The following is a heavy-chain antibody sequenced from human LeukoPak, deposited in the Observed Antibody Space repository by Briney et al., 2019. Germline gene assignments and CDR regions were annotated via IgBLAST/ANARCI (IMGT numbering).Heavy chain of an antibody. CDR1: GFTFSSYA. CDR2: ISGSGGST. CDR3: AKRPRLLWFGELSRNYFDY. J-gene: IGHJ4*02. V-gene: IGHV3-23*01. Sequence: GGSLRLSCAASGFTFSSYAMSWVRQAPGKGLEWVSAISGSGGSTYYADSVKGRFTISRDSSKNTLYLQMNSLRAEDTAVYYCAKRPRLLWFGELSRNYFDYWGQGTLVTVSS. D-gene: IGHD3-10*01.